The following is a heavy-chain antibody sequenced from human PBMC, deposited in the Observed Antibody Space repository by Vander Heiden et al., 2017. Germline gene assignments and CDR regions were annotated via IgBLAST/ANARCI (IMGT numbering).Heavy chain of an antibody. Sequence: EAQLVESGGGLVQRGGSMRHYRAASVFTFRDYSMNWGRQAPGKGLEWVSYITSDTNTLKYADSVKGRFTISRDNAKNLLYLQMNSLGDEDTAVYYCARSREYYFDCWGQGTRSPSPQ. D-gene: IGHD3-16*01. CDR1: VFTFRDYS. CDR3: ARSREYYFDC. CDR2: ITSDTNTL. J-gene: IGHJ4*02. V-gene: IGHV3-48*02.